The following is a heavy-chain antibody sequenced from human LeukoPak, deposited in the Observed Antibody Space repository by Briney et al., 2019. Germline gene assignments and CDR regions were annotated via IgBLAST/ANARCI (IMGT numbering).Heavy chain of an antibody. D-gene: IGHD2-15*01. CDR1: GFTFSSNY. CDR3: ARDLTRYCSGGSCYHRYGMDV. CDR2: IYSGGST. V-gene: IGHV3-53*01. Sequence: PGGSLRLSCAASGFTFSSNYMSWVRQAPRKGLEWVSVIYSGGSTYYADSVKGRFTISRDNSKNTLYLQMNSLRAEDTAVYYCARDLTRYCSGGSCYHRYGMDVWGQGTTVTVSS. J-gene: IGHJ6*02.